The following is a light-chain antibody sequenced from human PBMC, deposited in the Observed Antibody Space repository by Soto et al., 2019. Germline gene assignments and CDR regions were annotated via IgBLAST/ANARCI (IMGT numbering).Light chain of an antibody. Sequence: IPLTQSPSSLSASVGDRVTITCRASQGISSYLAWYQQKPGKAPKLLIYGVSTLQRGVPSRFSGSGSGTDFTLSISSLQPEDFATYYCQQLNSYPHTFGQGTKLEIK. V-gene: IGKV1-9*01. CDR1: QGISSY. CDR3: QQLNSYPHT. J-gene: IGKJ2*01. CDR2: GVS.